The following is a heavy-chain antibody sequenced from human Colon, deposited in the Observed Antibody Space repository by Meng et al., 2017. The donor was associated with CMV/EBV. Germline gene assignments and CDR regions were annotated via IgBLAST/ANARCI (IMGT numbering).Heavy chain of an antibody. CDR2: ITWDQASI. CDR3: AKDLGRIGPGASRYYSYGMDV. CDR1: GFTFADYT. Sequence: SGFTFADYTMHWVRQTPGKGLEWVSLITWDQASIYYADSVKGRFNVSRDNSKNSLYLHINSLRTEDTGIYFCAKDLGRIGPGASRYYSYGMDVWGQGTTVTVSS. D-gene: IGHD7-27*01. V-gene: IGHV3-43*01. J-gene: IGHJ6*02.